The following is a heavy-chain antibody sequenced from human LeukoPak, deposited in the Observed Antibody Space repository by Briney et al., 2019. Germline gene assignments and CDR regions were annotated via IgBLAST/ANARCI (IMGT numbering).Heavy chain of an antibody. V-gene: IGHV4-31*03. CDR3: ARDVSGRGIAARWFDP. J-gene: IGHJ5*02. CDR2: IYYSGST. CDR1: GGSVSTGTYF. D-gene: IGHD6-25*01. Sequence: SETLSLTCTVSGGSVSTGTYFWSWIRQHPGKGLEWIGYIYYSGSTYYNPSLKSRVTISVDTSKNQFSLKLSSVTAADTAVYYCARDVSGRGIAARWFDPWGQGTLVTVSS.